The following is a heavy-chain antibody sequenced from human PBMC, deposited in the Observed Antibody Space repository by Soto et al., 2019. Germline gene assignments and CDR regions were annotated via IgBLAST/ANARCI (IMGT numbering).Heavy chain of an antibody. CDR3: ARVRDNYANRNYGMDV. Sequence: QVQLAESGGGVVQPGRSLRLSCAASGFTFSSYGMHWVRQAPGKGLEWVAVIWYDGSKEYYGDSVKGRFTISRDNSKNTLYLQMNSLRADDTAVYYCARVRDNYANRNYGMDVWGQGTTVTVSS. D-gene: IGHD2-2*01. J-gene: IGHJ6*02. V-gene: IGHV3-33*01. CDR1: GFTFSSYG. CDR2: IWYDGSKE.